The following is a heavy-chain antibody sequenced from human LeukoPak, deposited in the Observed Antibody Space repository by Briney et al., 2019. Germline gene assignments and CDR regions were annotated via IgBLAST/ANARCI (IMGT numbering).Heavy chain of an antibody. J-gene: IGHJ3*02. CDR1: GYTFTAYY. Sequence: ASVKVSCKASGYTFTAYYINWVRQAPGQGLEWMGWINPHSGGAVYAQGFQGRVTMTRDTSISTAHMELSRLRSDDTAVYYCVRFEDYGGKRDVFDIWGQGTMVTVSS. V-gene: IGHV1-2*02. D-gene: IGHD4-23*01. CDR2: INPHSGGA. CDR3: VRFEDYGGKRDVFDI.